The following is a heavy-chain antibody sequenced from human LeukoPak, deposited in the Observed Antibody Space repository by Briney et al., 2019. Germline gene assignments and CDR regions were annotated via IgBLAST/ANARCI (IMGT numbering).Heavy chain of an antibody. D-gene: IGHD1-20*01. V-gene: IGHV3-30*01. CDR1: GFTFSSYA. Sequence: GGSLRLSCAASGFTFSSYAMHWVRQAPGKGLEWVAVISYDGSNKYYADSVKGRFTISRDNSKNTLYLQMNSLRAEDTAVYYCARSAYNWNYADYWGQGTLVTVSS. J-gene: IGHJ4*02. CDR3: ARSAYNWNYADY. CDR2: ISYDGSNK.